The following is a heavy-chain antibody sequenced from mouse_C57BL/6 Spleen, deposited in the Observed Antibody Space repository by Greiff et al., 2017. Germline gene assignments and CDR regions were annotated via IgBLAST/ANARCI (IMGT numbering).Heavy chain of an antibody. CDR2: IYPRDGST. CDR3: ARWGYYGSSYDYATDY. D-gene: IGHD1-1*01. CDR1: GYTFTDHT. Sequence: VQLQQSDAELVKPGASVKISCKVSGYTFTDHTIHWMKQRPEQGLEWIGYIYPRDGSTKYNEKFKGKATLTADKSSSTAYMQLNSLTSEDSAVYFCARWGYYGSSYDYATDYWGQGTSVTVSS. J-gene: IGHJ4*01. V-gene: IGHV1-78*01.